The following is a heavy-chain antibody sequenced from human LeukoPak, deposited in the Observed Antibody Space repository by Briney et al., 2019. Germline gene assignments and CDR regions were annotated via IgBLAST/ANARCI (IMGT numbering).Heavy chain of an antibody. J-gene: IGHJ4*02. CDR1: GGSLSVHY. Sequence: PSETLSLTCTVSGGSLSVHYWSWIRQPPGKGLEWIGEIDQSGSTNYTPSLKSRVTISVDTSRNDFSLKLSSVTAADTAVYYCARQRYDRAYCSRTRCYTPFDYWGQGTPVTVSS. CDR2: IDQSGST. V-gene: IGHV4-34*01. D-gene: IGHD2-2*02. CDR3: ARQRYDRAYCSRTRCYTPFDY.